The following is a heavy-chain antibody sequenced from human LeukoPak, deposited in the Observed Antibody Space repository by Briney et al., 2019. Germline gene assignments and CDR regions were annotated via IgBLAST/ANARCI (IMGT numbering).Heavy chain of an antibody. V-gene: IGHV3-11*04. Sequence: GGSLRLSCAASGFTFSDYYMSWIRQAPGKGLEWVSYISSSGSTIYYADSVKGRFTISRDNAKNSLYLQMNSLRAEDTAVYYCASLIAAAGPYYYYYGMDVWGQGTTVTVSS. CDR2: ISSSGSTI. J-gene: IGHJ6*02. CDR3: ASLIAAAGPYYYYYGMDV. CDR1: GFTFSDYY. D-gene: IGHD6-13*01.